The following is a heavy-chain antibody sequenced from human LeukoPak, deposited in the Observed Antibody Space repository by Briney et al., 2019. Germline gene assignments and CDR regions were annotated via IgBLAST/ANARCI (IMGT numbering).Heavy chain of an antibody. CDR2: KQDVSEK. V-gene: IGHV3-7*01. CDR3: ARAGPFGSYRYTSDS. Sequence: KQDVSEKYYVDSVKGRFTISRDNAQNSLYLQMNSLRAEDTAVYYCARAGPFGSYRYTSDSWGQGTLVIVSS. J-gene: IGHJ4*02. D-gene: IGHD3-16*02.